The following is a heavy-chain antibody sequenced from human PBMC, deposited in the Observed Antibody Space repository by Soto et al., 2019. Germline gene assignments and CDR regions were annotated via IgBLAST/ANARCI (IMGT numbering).Heavy chain of an antibody. CDR1: GFTFSSYG. Sequence: QVQLVESGGGVVQPGRSLRLSCVASGFTFSSYGMHWVRQAPGKGLEWVAVIWYDGSNKYYADSVKGRFTISRDNSKNTLYLQMNSPRAEDTAVYYCAREGDGDSRYFDYWGQGTLVTVSS. J-gene: IGHJ4*02. CDR2: IWYDGSNK. V-gene: IGHV3-33*01. CDR3: AREGDGDSRYFDY. D-gene: IGHD4-17*01.